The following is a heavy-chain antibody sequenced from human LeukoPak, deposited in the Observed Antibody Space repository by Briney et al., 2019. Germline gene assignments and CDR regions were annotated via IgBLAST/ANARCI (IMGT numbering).Heavy chain of an antibody. V-gene: IGHV1-18*01. D-gene: IGHD6-13*01. CDR1: GGTFSSYG. CDR2: ISAYNGNT. Sequence: ASVKVSCKASGGTFSSYGISWVRQAPGQGLEWMGWISAYNGNTNYAQKLQGRVTMTTDTSTSTAYMELRSLRSDDTAVYYCASNSYDAAAANYWGQGTLVTVSS. J-gene: IGHJ4*02. CDR3: ASNSYDAAAANY.